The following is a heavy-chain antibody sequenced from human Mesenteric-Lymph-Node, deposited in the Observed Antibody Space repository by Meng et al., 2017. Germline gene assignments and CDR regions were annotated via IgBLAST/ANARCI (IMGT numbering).Heavy chain of an antibody. CDR1: GGTFSSYA. V-gene: IGHV1-69*06. D-gene: IGHD3-9*01. CDR2: IIPIFGTA. CDR3: ATASPLRYFDWLSPIDY. J-gene: IGHJ4*02. Sequence: SVKVSCKASGGTFSSYAISWVRQAPGQGLEWMGGIIPIFGTANYAQKFQGRVTMTEDTSTDTAYMELSSLRSEDTAVYYCATASPLRYFDWLSPIDYWGQGTLVTVSS.